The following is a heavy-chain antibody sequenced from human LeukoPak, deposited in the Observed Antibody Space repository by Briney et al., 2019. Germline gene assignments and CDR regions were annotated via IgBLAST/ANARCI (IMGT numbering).Heavy chain of an antibody. D-gene: IGHD3-10*01. J-gene: IGHJ6*02. CDR2: ISYDGSNK. CDR1: GFTFSSYA. CDR3: ARDRPYYYGSGSYYNIGYGMDV. V-gene: IGHV3-30-3*01. Sequence: GGSLRLSCAASGFTFSSYAMHWVRQAPGKGLEWVAVISYDGSNKYYADSVKGRFTISRDNSKNTLYLQMNSLRAEDTAVYYCARDRPYYYGSGSYYNIGYGMDVWGQGTTVTVSS.